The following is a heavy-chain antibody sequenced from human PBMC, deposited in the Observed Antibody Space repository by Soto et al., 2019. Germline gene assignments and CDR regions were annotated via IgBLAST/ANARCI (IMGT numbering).Heavy chain of an antibody. J-gene: IGHJ5*02. D-gene: IGHD6-13*01. CDR3: ARMASAGTLNWFDP. Sequence: ASLKFSCKASGYTFTGYYMHWVRQAAGQGFDWLGWMNPGSGKTGYASKFQGRVAMTRDASTGTSHLEVSSLTSDDTAVYYCARMASAGTLNWFDPWGQGTLVTVSS. V-gene: IGHV1-8*02. CDR1: GYTFTGYY. CDR2: MNPGSGKT.